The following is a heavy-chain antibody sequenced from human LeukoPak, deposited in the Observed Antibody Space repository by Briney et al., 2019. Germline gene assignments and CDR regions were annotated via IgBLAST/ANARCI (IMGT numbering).Heavy chain of an antibody. CDR3: AKGYSAVPYYFDY. CDR2: ISGSGGST. J-gene: IGHJ4*02. V-gene: IGHV3-23*01. CDR1: EFTFSSHA. D-gene: IGHD2-15*01. Sequence: GGSLRLSCAASEFTFSSHAMSWVRQAPGKGLEWVSAISGSGGSTYYADSVKGRFTISRDNSKNTLYLQMNSLRAEDAAVYYCAKGYSAVPYYFDYWGQGTLVTVSS.